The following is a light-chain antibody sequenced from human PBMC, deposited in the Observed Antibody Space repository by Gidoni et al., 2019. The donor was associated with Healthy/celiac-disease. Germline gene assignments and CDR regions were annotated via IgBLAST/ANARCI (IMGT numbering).Light chain of an antibody. V-gene: IGKV1-33*01. Sequence: DIQMTQSPSSLSASVGDRVTITCQASQDISNYLNWYQQKPGKAPKLLIYDASNLETGVPSRFSGSGFGTDFTFTISSLQPEDIATYYCQQYDNLPLTFGPXTKVDIK. CDR3: QQYDNLPLT. CDR1: QDISNY. J-gene: IGKJ3*01. CDR2: DAS.